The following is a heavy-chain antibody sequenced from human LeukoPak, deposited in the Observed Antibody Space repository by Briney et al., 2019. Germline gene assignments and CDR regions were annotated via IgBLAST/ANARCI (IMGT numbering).Heavy chain of an antibody. V-gene: IGHV4-31*03. CDR3: ARDNTLTSSPDAFDF. CDR2: ITNSGST. CDR1: GVSITSSGFY. J-gene: IGHJ3*01. D-gene: IGHD6-6*01. Sequence: SETLSLTCNVSGVSITSSGFYWSWLRQHPGKGLERIGHITNSGSTSYNPSLKSRLTIARDTPKNQFSLELRFATAADTALYYCARDNTLTSSPDAFDFWGQGTLVTVSS.